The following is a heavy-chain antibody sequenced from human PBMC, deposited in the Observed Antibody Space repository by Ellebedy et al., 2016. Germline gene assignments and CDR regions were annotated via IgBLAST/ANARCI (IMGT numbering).Heavy chain of an antibody. D-gene: IGHD3-16*01. CDR2: ISPTSGSTI. Sequence: GGSLRLXXAVSGFTFTSYSMKWVRQTPGKGLEWVSYISPTSGSTIYYADSVKGRFTISRDNAKNSVHLQMNSLRDEDTAVYYCTRGGLDNSFDVWGQGTMVTVSS. J-gene: IGHJ3*01. CDR1: GFTFTSYS. CDR3: TRGGLDNSFDV. V-gene: IGHV3-48*02.